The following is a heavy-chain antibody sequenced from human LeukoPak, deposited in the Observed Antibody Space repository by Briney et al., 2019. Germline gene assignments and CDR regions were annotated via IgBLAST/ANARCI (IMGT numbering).Heavy chain of an antibody. CDR3: ARASSGTFDY. Sequence: PGGSLRLSCAASGFTFSSYAMHWVRQAPGKGLEWVAVISYDGSNKYYADSVKGRFTISRDNSKNTLYLQMNSLRAEDTAVYYCARASSGTFDYWGQGTLVTVSS. CDR2: ISYDGSNK. V-gene: IGHV3-30-3*01. CDR1: GFTFSSYA. D-gene: IGHD3-10*01. J-gene: IGHJ4*02.